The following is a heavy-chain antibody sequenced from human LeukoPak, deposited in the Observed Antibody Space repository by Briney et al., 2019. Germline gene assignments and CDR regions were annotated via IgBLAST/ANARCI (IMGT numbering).Heavy chain of an antibody. CDR3: ASQPRRDGYNWGLTYDAFDI. CDR2: ISSSSSTI. Sequence: GGSLRLSCAASGFTFSSYSMNWVRQAPGKGLEWVSYISSSSSTIYYADSVKGRFTISRDNAKNSLYLQMNSLRAEDTAVYYCASQPRRDGYNWGLTYDAFDIWGQGTMVTVSS. CDR1: GFTFSSYS. J-gene: IGHJ3*02. V-gene: IGHV3-48*04. D-gene: IGHD5-24*01.